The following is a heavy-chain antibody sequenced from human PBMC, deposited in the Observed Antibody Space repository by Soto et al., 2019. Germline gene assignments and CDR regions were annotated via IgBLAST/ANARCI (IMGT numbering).Heavy chain of an antibody. Sequence: EVQLLESGGGLIQRGGSLRLSCAASGFTFSSFAMSWVRQAPGKGLEWVSAISGDGGSTYYADSVKGRFTIARDNSKNTLFLQMNSLRAEDTAVYYCARDLASYYYDSSGYPQPLDYWGQGTLVTVSS. V-gene: IGHV3-23*01. CDR1: GFTFSSFA. D-gene: IGHD3-22*01. CDR2: ISGDGGST. CDR3: ARDLASYYYDSSGYPQPLDY. J-gene: IGHJ4*02.